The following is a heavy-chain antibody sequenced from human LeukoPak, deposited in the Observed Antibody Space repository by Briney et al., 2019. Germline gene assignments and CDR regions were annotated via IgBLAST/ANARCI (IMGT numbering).Heavy chain of an antibody. D-gene: IGHD3-22*01. Sequence: SETLSLTCTVSGYSISSGYYWGWIRQPPGKGLEWIGSIYHSGSTYYNPSLKSRVTISVDTSKNQFSLKLSSVTAADTAVYYCASTSYDSSGYWSYWGQGTLVTVSS. J-gene: IGHJ4*02. CDR3: ASTSYDSSGYWSY. CDR1: GYSISSGYY. CDR2: IYHSGST. V-gene: IGHV4-38-2*02.